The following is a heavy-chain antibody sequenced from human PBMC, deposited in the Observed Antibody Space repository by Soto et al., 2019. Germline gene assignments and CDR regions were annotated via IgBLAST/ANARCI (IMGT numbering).Heavy chain of an antibody. CDR3: ARGQGYYDFWSGYYTGNWFDP. CDR2: ISAYNGNT. CDR1: GYTFTSYG. J-gene: IGHJ5*02. Sequence: ASVKVSCKASGYTFTSYGISWVRQAPGQGLEWMGWISAYNGNTNYAQKLQGRVTMTTDTSTSTAYMELRSLRSDDTAVYCCARGQGYYDFWSGYYTGNWFDPWGQGTLVTVSS. D-gene: IGHD3-3*01. V-gene: IGHV1-18*04.